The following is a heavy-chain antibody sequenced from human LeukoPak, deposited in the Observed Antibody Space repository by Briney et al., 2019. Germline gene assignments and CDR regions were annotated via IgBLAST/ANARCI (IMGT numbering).Heavy chain of an antibody. V-gene: IGHV3-74*01. CDR1: GFAFSTYY. CDR3: ASGATTRLDY. J-gene: IGHJ4*02. Sequence: GGSLRLSCAASGFAFSTYYIHWVRQAPGRRQVWVSRITPDGSATRYADSVKGRFTISRDNSKNTLYLQMNSLRVEDTAVYFCASGATTRLDYWGQGTLVTVSS. CDR2: ITPDGSAT. D-gene: IGHD1-26*01.